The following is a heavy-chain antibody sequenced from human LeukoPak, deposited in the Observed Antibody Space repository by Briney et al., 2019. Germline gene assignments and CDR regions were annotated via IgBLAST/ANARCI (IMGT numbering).Heavy chain of an antibody. J-gene: IGHJ4*02. D-gene: IGHD2-15*01. CDR3: AQRGRYCSGGSCYLHYFFDY. V-gene: IGHV4-39*07. CDR2: IYYSGST. CDR1: GGSISSSSYY. Sequence: PSETLSLTCTVPGGSISSSSYYWGWIRQPPGKGLEWIGSIYYSGSTYYNPSLKSRVTISVDTPKNQFSLKLSSVTAADTAVYHCAQRGRYCSGGSCYLHYFFDYWGQGTLVTVSS.